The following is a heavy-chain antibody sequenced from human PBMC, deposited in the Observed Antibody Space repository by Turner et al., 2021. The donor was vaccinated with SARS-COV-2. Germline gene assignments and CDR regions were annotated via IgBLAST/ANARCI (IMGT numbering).Heavy chain of an antibody. Sequence: EVHLLESGGGLVQPGGSLRLSCAASGFTFSSYSMNWVRQAPGKGLEWVSSISSSSSYIYYADSMKGRFTISRDNAKNSLYLQMNSLRAEDTAVYYCARGTYYYDSSTYSGTNWFDPWGQGTLVTVSS. CDR3: ARGTYYYDSSTYSGTNWFDP. J-gene: IGHJ5*02. V-gene: IGHV3-21*01. D-gene: IGHD3-22*01. CDR1: GFTFSSYS. CDR2: ISSSSSYI.